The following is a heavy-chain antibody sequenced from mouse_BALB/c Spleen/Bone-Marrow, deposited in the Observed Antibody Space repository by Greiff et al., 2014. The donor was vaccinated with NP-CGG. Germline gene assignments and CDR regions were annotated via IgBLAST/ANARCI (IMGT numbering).Heavy chain of an antibody. CDR3: AREGYYGSPFAY. Sequence: QVQLKESGAELAKPGASVKMSCKASGYTFTSYWMHWVKQRPGQGLEWIGYINPSTGYTEYNQKFKDKATLTADKSSSTAYMQLSSLTSEDSAVYYCAREGYYGSPFAYWGQGTLVTVPA. J-gene: IGHJ3*01. V-gene: IGHV1-7*01. D-gene: IGHD1-1*01. CDR1: GYTFTSYW. CDR2: INPSTGYT.